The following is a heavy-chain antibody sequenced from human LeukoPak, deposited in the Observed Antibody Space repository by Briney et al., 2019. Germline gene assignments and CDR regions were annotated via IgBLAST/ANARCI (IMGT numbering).Heavy chain of an antibody. CDR2: ISNGNTE. CDR3: ARDYGYCRGNTCYASFDY. V-gene: IGHV3-48*02. D-gene: IGHD2-2*01. CDR1: GFTFSGYG. Sequence: PGGSLRLSCAASGFTFSGYGINWVRLASGKGLEWVSMISNGNTEHYADSVKGRFTVSRDNARNSAYLQMNSLRDEDTAMYYCARDYGYCRGNTCYASFDYWGHGTLVTVSS. J-gene: IGHJ4*01.